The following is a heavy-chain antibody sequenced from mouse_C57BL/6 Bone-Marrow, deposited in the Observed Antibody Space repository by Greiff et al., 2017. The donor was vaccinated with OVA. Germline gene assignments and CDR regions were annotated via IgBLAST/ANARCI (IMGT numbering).Heavy chain of an antibody. CDR3: TTDGSSPYWYFDV. CDR2: IDPEDGDT. J-gene: IGHJ1*03. D-gene: IGHD1-1*01. Sequence: VQLQQSGAELVRPGASVKLSCTASGFNIKDYYMHWVKQRPEQGLEWIGRIDPEDGDTEYAPKFQGKATMTADTSSNTAYLQLSSLTSEDTAVYYCTTDGSSPYWYFDVWGTGTTVTVSS. CDR1: GFNIKDYY. V-gene: IGHV14-1*01.